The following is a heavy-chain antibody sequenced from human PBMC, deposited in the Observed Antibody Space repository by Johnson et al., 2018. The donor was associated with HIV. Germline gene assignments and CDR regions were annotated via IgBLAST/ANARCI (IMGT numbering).Heavy chain of an antibody. CDR1: GFTFSSYA. Sequence: QVQLVESGGGVVQPGRSLRLSCAASGFTFSSYAMHWVRQAPGKGLEWVATISYDGSDKYYADSVKGRFTISRDNSKKTLYLQMNSLRPEDTAVYYCAREVYAHDAFDIWGQGTMVTVSS. D-gene: IGHD3-16*01. CDR2: ISYDGSDK. CDR3: AREVYAHDAFDI. V-gene: IGHV3-30*04. J-gene: IGHJ3*02.